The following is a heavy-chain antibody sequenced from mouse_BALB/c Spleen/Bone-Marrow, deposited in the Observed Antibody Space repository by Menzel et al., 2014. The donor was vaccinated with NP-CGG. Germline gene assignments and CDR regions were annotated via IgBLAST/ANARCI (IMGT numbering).Heavy chain of an antibody. CDR3: ARSNWDGGNYFDY. D-gene: IGHD4-1*01. CDR1: GYIFXSFN. J-gene: IGHJ2*01. CDR2: IYPGNGDT. V-gene: IGHV1-12*01. Sequence: LQQSGAELVKPGASVKMSCKASGYIFXSFNMHWVKQTPGQGLEWIGTIYPGNGDTSYNQKFKGKASLTADKSSSTAYMQLSSLTSEDSAVYYCARSNWDGGNYFDYWGQGTTLTVSS.